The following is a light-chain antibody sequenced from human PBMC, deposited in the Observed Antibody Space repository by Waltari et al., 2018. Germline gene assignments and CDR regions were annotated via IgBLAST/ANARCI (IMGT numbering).Light chain of an antibody. V-gene: IGKV3-15*01. J-gene: IGKJ4*01. Sequence: EIVMTQSPATLSVSPGERVTLSCRASQDFSNNLAWYQQKPGQAPRLLMYGAFTRATGIPARFSGSGSGTEFTLTINSMQSEYIAVYYCQQYNNWPLTFGGGTKVEIK. CDR1: QDFSNN. CDR2: GAF. CDR3: QQYNNWPLT.